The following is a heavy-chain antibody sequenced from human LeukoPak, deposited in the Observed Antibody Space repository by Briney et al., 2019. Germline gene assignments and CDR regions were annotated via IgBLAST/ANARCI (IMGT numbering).Heavy chain of an antibody. D-gene: IGHD1-1*01. V-gene: IGHV3-23*01. J-gene: IGHJ4*02. CDR1: GFTFSSYV. CDR2: ISGSGGST. Sequence: GGSLRLSCAASGFTFSSYVMSWVRQAPGKGLEWVSAISGSGGSTYYADSVKGRFTVSRDNSKNTLYLQMNSLRAEDTAVYYCAKDSAGTFHFDYWGQGTLVTVSS. CDR3: AKDSAGTFHFDY.